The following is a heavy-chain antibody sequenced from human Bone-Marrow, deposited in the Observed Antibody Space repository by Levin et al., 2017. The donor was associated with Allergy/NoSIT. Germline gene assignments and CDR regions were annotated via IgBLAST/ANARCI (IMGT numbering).Heavy chain of an antibody. CDR1: GDSISSPNW. J-gene: IGHJ6*02. Sequence: SQTLSLTCAVSGDSISSPNWWTWVRLPPGKGLEWIGESNHGGTTNYTPSLRSRVSISIDKSRNEFSLTLTSVTAADTGIYYCARGVSYGLDVWGQGTTVTVSS. V-gene: IGHV4/OR15-8*02. CDR3: ARGVSYGLDV. CDR2: SNHGGTT.